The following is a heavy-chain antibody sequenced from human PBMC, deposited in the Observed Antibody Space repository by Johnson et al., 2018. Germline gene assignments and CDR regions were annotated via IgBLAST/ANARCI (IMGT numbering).Heavy chain of an antibody. CDR1: GFTFSSYD. V-gene: IGHV3-13*01. D-gene: IGHD6-6*01. CDR3: ARGSIAARSGTWFDP. CDR2: IGTAGDT. Sequence: EVQLVESGGGLVQPGGSLRLSCAASGFTFSSYDMHWVRQATGKGLEWVSAIGTAGDTYYPGSVQGRFTISRENAKNSLYLQMNSLRAGDTAVYYWARGSIAARSGTWFDPWGQGTLVTVSS. J-gene: IGHJ5*02.